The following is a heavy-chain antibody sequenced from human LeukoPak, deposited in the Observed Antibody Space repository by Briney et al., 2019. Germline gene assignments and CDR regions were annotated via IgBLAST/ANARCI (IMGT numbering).Heavy chain of an antibody. Sequence: GGSLRLSCTASGFTFSSYEMNWVRQAPGKGLEWVSYISSSGTSMYYADSVKGRFTISRDNAKNSLYLQMNSLRDEDTAVYYCAKDSDYYHSSGYYYAYFQHWGQGTLVTVSS. CDR2: ISSSGTSM. D-gene: IGHD3-22*01. J-gene: IGHJ1*01. V-gene: IGHV3-48*03. CDR1: GFTFSSYE. CDR3: AKDSDYYHSSGYYYAYFQH.